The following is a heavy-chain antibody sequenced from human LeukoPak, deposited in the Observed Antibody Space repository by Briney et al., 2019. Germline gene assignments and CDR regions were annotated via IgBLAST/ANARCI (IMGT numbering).Heavy chain of an antibody. CDR3: ARGGTTMVTLGGYYYMDV. Sequence: ASVKVSCKASGYTFSGYCMHWVRQAPGQGLEWMGWINPKSGGTNEAQKFHDRVTMTRDTSIRTAYMEVSRLRSDDTAVYYCARGGTTMVTLGGYYYMDVWGKGTTVTVSS. J-gene: IGHJ6*03. CDR1: GYTFSGYC. V-gene: IGHV1-2*02. CDR2: INPKSGGT. D-gene: IGHD5-18*01.